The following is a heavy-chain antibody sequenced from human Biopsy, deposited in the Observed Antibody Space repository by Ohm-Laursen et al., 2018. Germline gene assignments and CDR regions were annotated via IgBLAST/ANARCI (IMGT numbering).Heavy chain of an antibody. V-gene: IGHV1-2*02. J-gene: IGHJ4*02. D-gene: IGHD2-8*01. CDR1: GDAFLGYY. CDR3: ARDPLNGHKHFDY. Sequence: ASSVKVSCKTFGDAFLGYYLHWVRQAPGQGLEWMGSIYPNSGDTDFAQKFQGRVCMTRDTSVSTAYLELSSLRSDDTAIYYCARDPLNGHKHFDYWGQGSLVTVSS. CDR2: IYPNSGDT.